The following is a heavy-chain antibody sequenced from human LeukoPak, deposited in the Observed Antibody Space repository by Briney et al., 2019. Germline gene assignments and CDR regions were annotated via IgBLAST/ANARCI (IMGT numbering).Heavy chain of an antibody. Sequence: SGGSLRLSCAASGFTFSSYWMHWVRQAPGKGLVWVSRINSDGSSTSYADSVKGRFTISGDNAKNTLYLQMNSLRDEDTAVYYCARGVGYCSSTSCYWWFDPWGQGTLVTVSS. CDR2: INSDGSST. J-gene: IGHJ5*02. D-gene: IGHD2-2*01. CDR1: GFTFSSYW. CDR3: ARGVGYCSSTSCYWWFDP. V-gene: IGHV3-74*01.